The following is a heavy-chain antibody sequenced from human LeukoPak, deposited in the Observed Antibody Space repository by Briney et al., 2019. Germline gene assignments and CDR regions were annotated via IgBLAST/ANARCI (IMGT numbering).Heavy chain of an antibody. V-gene: IGHV1-18*01. D-gene: IGHD3-9*01. CDR3: ANTLTDYPT. CDR1: GYTFTSYG. CDR2: ISAYNGNT. Sequence: ASVKVSCKASGYTFTSYGISWVRQAPGQGLEWMGWISAYNGNTKYAQKLQGRVALTTDTSTSTAYMELRSLRSDDTAVYYCANTLTDYPTWGQGTLVTVSS. J-gene: IGHJ5*02.